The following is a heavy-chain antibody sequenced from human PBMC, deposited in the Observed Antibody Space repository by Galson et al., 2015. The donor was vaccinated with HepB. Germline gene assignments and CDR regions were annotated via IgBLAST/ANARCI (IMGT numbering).Heavy chain of an antibody. CDR1: GFTFSHYA. Sequence: SLRLSCAASGFTFSHYAMAWVRQAPGKGLERISAITPSRDNRYSAVSLKGRFFISRDNSQNTLFLQLNSLRADDTAIYFCAKVFPEKTDGWYRQALYYFDSWGQGTRVTVSS. CDR3: AKVFPEKTDGWYRQALYYFDS. D-gene: IGHD6-19*01. J-gene: IGHJ4*02. CDR2: ITPSRDNR. V-gene: IGHV3-23*01.